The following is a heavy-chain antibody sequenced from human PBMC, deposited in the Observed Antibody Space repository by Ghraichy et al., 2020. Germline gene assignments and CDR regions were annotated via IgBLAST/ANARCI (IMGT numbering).Heavy chain of an antibody. CDR1: GFTFSSYS. D-gene: IGHD4-23*01. V-gene: IGHV3-48*02. J-gene: IGHJ6*02. Sequence: GGSLRLSCVGSGFTFSSYSMNWVRQSPGKGLEWVSYITSSSRTIFYADSVKGRFTISRDNAQNSLYLQMNSLRDEDTAIYYCARASTVVRFYYYAGMDVWGQGTTVTVSS. CDR2: ITSSSRTI. CDR3: ARASTVVRFYYYAGMDV.